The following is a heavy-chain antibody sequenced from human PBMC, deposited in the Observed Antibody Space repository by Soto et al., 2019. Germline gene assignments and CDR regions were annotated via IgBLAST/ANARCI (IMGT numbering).Heavy chain of an antibody. CDR3: AHAYGGTSWPNDAFDI. D-gene: IGHD2-21*01. CDR1: GFSLSGDGVG. J-gene: IGHJ3*02. V-gene: IGHV2-5*02. Sequence: QITLKESGPTLVKPTETLTVTCTVSGFSLSGDGVGVGWIRQPPGKALEWLALIYWDDDQRYSPSLKTRLTITKDAYKTQVVLTMTNMDPMDTATYYCAHAYGGTSWPNDAFDIWGQGTVVTVSS. CDR2: IYWDDDQ.